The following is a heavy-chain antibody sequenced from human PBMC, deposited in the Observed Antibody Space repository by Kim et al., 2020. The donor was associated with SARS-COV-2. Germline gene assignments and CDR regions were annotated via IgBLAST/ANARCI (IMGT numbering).Heavy chain of an antibody. J-gene: IGHJ4*02. D-gene: IGHD1-1*01. CDR2: IIPIFGTA. CDR1: GGTFSSYA. V-gene: IGHV1-69*13. CDR3: AREGGTTGTTEH. Sequence: SVKVSCKASGGTFSSYAISWVRQAPGQGLEWMGGIIPIFGTANYAQKFQGRVTITADESTSTAYMELSSLRSEDTAEYYCAREGGTTGTTEHWGQGTLVTVSS.